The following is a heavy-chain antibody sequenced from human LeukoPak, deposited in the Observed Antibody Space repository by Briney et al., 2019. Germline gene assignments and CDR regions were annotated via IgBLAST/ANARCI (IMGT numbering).Heavy chain of an antibody. Sequence: QTLTLTCTFSGFSLSTSGMCVSWIRQPPGKALEWLARIDWDDDKYYSTSLKTRLTISKNTSKNQVVLTMTNMDPVDTATYYCVRIIGSGAGGPFDYWGQGTLVTVSS. CDR1: GFSLSTSGMC. J-gene: IGHJ4*02. D-gene: IGHD6-19*01. CDR3: VRIIGSGAGGPFDY. CDR2: IDWDDDK. V-gene: IGHV2-70*11.